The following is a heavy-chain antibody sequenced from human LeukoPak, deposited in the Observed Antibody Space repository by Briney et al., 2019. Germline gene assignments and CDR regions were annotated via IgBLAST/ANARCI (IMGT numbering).Heavy chain of an antibody. Sequence: SETLSLTCAVYGGSFSGYYWSWIRQPPGKGLEWIGEINHGGSTNYNPSLKSRVTISVDTSKNQFSLKLSSVTAADTAVYYCARREGYDFWSGYYTDDYWGQGTLVTVSS. V-gene: IGHV4-34*01. J-gene: IGHJ4*02. CDR2: INHGGST. D-gene: IGHD3-3*01. CDR3: ARREGYDFWSGYYTDDY. CDR1: GGSFSGYY.